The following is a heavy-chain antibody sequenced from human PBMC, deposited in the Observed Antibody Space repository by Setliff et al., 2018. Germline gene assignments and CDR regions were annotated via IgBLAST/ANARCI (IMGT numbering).Heavy chain of an antibody. D-gene: IGHD6-6*01. CDR1: GFTFSNAW. V-gene: IGHV3-15*01. J-gene: IGHJ4*02. Sequence: GGSLRLSCAASGFTFSNAWMSWVRQAPGKGLEWVGRIKSKTDGGTTDYAAPVKGRFTISRDDSKNTLYLQMNSLKTEDTAVYYCAKSSGSSSSTNLEYLGPGTLVTVSS. CDR3: AKSSGSSSSTNLEY. CDR2: IKSKTDGGTT.